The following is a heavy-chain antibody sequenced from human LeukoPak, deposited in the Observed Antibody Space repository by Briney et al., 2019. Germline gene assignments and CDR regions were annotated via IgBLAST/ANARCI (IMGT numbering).Heavy chain of an antibody. J-gene: IGHJ4*02. Sequence: ASVKVSCKASGYTFTGYYMHWVRQAPGQGLEWMGWINPNSGGTNYAQKFQGRVTMTRDTSVSTAYMELSRLRSDDTAVYYCASFLRGYYDSSGKGLDYWGQGTLVTVSS. D-gene: IGHD3-22*01. V-gene: IGHV1-2*02. CDR1: GYTFTGYY. CDR3: ASFLRGYYDSSGKGLDY. CDR2: INPNSGGT.